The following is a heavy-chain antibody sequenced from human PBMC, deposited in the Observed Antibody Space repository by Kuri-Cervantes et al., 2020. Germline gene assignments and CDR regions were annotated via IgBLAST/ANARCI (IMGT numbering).Heavy chain of an antibody. CDR3: AKNPLAAGGWFDP. CDR1: GFTFDDYA. D-gene: IGHD6-13*01. J-gene: IGHJ5*02. Sequence: SLKISCAASGFTFDDYAMHWVRQAPGKGLEWVSGISWNSGSIGYADSVKGRFTISRDNAKNSLYLQMNSLRAEDTALYCCAKNPLAAGGWFDPWGQGTLVTVSS. CDR2: ISWNSGSI. V-gene: IGHV3-9*01.